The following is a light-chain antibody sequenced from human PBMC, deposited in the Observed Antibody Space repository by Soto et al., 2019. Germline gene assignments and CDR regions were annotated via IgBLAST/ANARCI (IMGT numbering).Light chain of an antibody. J-gene: IGLJ2*01. CDR3: GADNGSGXXXXXXV. V-gene: IGLV9-49*01. CDR1: SGYSNYK. CDR2: VGTGGVVV. Sequence: QSVLTQPPSASASLGASVTLTCTLSSGYSNYKVDWYQQRPGKGPRFVMRVGTGGVVVSKGDGIPDRFSVLGSGLNRYLTIKNIQEEDESDYHCGADNGSGXXXXXXVFXGGTQL.